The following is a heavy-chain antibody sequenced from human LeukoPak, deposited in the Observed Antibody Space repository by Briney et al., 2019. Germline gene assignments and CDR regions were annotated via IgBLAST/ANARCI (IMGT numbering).Heavy chain of an antibody. CDR2: IRTSGST. V-gene: IGHV4-4*07. Sequence: SETLSLTCSVSGRSITSYYWSWIRQSAGKGLEWIGRIRTSGSTNYNPSLKSRVSMSVGTSNNLFSLKLTSVTAADTAVYYCARAYSDIWSGYYFDSWGQGILVTVSS. D-gene: IGHD3-3*01. J-gene: IGHJ4*02. CDR3: ARAYSDIWSGYYFDS. CDR1: GRSITSYY.